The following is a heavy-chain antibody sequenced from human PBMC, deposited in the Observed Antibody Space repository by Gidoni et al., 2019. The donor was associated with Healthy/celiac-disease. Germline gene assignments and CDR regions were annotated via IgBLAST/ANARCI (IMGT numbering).Heavy chain of an antibody. J-gene: IGHJ6*02. CDR2: IDPSDSYT. D-gene: IGHD3-3*01. Sequence: EVQLVQSGAEVKKPGESLRISCTGSGYSFTSYWISWVRQMPGKGLEWMGRIDPSDSYTNYSPSFQGHVTISADKSISTAYLQWSSLKASDTAMYYCARHPAIYYRFLEWTPMDVWGQGTTVTVSS. V-gene: IGHV5-10-1*03. CDR1: GYSFTSYW. CDR3: ARHPAIYYRFLEWTPMDV.